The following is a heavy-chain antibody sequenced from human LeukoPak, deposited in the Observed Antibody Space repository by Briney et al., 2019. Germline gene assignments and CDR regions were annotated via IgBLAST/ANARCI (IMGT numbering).Heavy chain of an antibody. Sequence: GGSLRLSCAASGFTFSSYAMSWVRQAPGKGLEWVSAISGSGGSTYYADSVKGRFTISRDNSKNTLYLQMNSLRAEDTAVYYCAKMGYYDFWSAPIDYWGQGTLVTVSS. V-gene: IGHV3-23*01. CDR3: AKMGYYDFWSAPIDY. CDR2: ISGSGGST. J-gene: IGHJ4*02. CDR1: GFTFSSYA. D-gene: IGHD3-3*01.